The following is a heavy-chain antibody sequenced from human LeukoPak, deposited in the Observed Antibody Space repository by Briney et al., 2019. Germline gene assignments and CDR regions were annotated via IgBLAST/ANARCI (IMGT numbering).Heavy chain of an antibody. Sequence: ETSVKVSCKASGYTFTSYDFNWVRQATGQRPEWMGWMSPNSGDTGYAQKFQDRVTMTRNTSISTAYMELSSLRSDDTAVYYCARGLPNWGYDYWGPEPWSPSPQ. CDR2: MSPNSGDT. CDR3: ARGLPNWGYDY. J-gene: IGHJ4*01. D-gene: IGHD7-27*01. CDR1: GYTFTSYD. V-gene: IGHV1-8*01.